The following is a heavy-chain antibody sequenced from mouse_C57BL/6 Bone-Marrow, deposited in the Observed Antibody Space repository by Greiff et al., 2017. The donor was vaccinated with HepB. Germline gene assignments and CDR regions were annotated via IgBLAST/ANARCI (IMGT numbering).Heavy chain of an antibody. CDR2: IHPNSGST. CDR1: GYTFTSYW. V-gene: IGHV1-64*01. CDR3: ARGVVATRIAMDY. J-gene: IGHJ4*01. D-gene: IGHD1-1*01. Sequence: VQLKQPGAELVKPGASVKLSCKASGYTFTSYWMHWVKQRPGQGLEWIGMIHPNSGSTNYNEKFKSKATLTVDKSSSTAYMQLSSLTSEDSAVYYCARGVVATRIAMDYWGQGTSVTVSS.